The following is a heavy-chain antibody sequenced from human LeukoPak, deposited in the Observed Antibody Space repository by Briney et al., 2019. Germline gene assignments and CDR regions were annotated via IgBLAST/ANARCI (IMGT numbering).Heavy chain of an antibody. CDR1: GFTFSSYW. V-gene: IGHV3-74*01. CDR3: AKDSLEGGPPHFDY. D-gene: IGHD2-15*01. J-gene: IGHJ4*02. Sequence: PGGSLRLSCAASGFTFSSYWMHWVRQAPGKGLVWVSRINTDGSSTSYADSVKGRFTISRDNAKNTLYLQMNSLRAEDTAVYYCAKDSLEGGPPHFDYWGQGTLVTVSS. CDR2: INTDGSST.